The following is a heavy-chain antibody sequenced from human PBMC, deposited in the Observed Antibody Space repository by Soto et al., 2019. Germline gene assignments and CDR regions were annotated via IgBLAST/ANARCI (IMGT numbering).Heavy chain of an antibody. D-gene: IGHD1-7*01. CDR3: ARETITGTTRREYYYYYYGMDV. CDR1: GDTFTSYD. Sequence: SVKVSCKASGDTFTSYDINWVRQATGQGLEWMGRIIPILGIANYAQKFQGRVTITADKSTSTAYMELSSLRSEDTAVYYCARETITGTTRREYYYYYYGMDVWGQGTTVTVSS. J-gene: IGHJ6*02. V-gene: IGHV1-69*04. CDR2: IIPILGIA.